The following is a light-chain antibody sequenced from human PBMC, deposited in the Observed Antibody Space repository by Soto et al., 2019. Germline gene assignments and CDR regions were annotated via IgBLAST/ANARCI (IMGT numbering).Light chain of an antibody. CDR1: SSDIGGYNY. J-gene: IGLJ2*01. CDR2: EVS. V-gene: IGLV2-8*01. Sequence: QSALTQPASVSGSPGQSITISCTGTSSDIGGYNYVSWYQQHPGKAPKLMIYEVSKRPSGVPDRFSGSKSGNTASLTVSGLQAEDEADYYCYSYAGNNVLFGGGTKLTVL. CDR3: YSYAGNNVL.